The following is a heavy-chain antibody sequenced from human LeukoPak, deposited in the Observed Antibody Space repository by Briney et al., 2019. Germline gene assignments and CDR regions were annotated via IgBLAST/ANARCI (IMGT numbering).Heavy chain of an antibody. CDR1: GFTFSTYW. V-gene: IGHV3-74*01. CDR2: INTDGSST. D-gene: IGHD4-23*01. CDR3: ARDETTVVTQFAY. J-gene: IGHJ4*02. Sequence: GGSLRLSCPASGFTFSTYWMHWVRQAPGKGLVWVSRINTDGSSTNYADSVKGRFTISRDNAKNTLYLQMNSLRAEDTAVYYCARDETTVVTQFAYWGQGILVTISS.